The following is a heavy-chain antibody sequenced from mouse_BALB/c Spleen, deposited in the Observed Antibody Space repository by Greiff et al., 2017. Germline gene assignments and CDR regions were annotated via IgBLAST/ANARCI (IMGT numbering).Heavy chain of an antibody. CDR1: GDSITSGY. J-gene: IGHJ4*01. CDR3: ARNYGSSLYAMDY. Sequence: VQLQQSGPSLVKPSQTLSLTCSVTGDSITSGYWNWIRKFPGNKLEYMGYISYSGSTYYNPSLKSRISITRDTSKNQYYLQLNSVTTEDTATYYCARNYGSSLYAMDYWGQGTSVTVSS. CDR2: ISYSGST. D-gene: IGHD1-1*01. V-gene: IGHV3-8*02.